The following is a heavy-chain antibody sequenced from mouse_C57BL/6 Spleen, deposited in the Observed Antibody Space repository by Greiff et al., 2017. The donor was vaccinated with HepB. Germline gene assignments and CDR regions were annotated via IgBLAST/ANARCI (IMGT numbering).Heavy chain of an antibody. Sequence: EVKVEESGGGLVQPGESLKLSCESNEYEFPSHDMSWVRKTPEKRLELVAAINSDGGSTYYPDTMERRFIISRVNTKKTLYPQMSSLRSADTALYYCARQGFTGAMDYWGQGTSVTVSS. V-gene: IGHV5-2*03. CDR3: ARQGFTGAMDY. D-gene: IGHD1-1*01. J-gene: IGHJ4*01. CDR2: INSDGGST. CDR1: EYEFPSHD.